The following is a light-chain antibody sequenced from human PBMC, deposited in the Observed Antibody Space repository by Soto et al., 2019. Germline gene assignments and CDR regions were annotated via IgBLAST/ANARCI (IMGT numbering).Light chain of an antibody. CDR3: SSYTSYSTVI. V-gene: IGLV2-14*01. Sequence: QSVLTQPASVSGSPGQSITISCTGTSSDVGRYKYVSWYQQYAGKAPKLIVYEVTNRPSGVSNRFSGSKSGNTASLTISGLRAEDEADYYCSSYTSYSTVIFGAGTKLTVL. J-gene: IGLJ2*01. CDR2: EVT. CDR1: SSDVGRYKY.